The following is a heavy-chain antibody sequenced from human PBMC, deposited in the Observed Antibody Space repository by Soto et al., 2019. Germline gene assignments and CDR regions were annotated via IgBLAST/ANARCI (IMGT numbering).Heavy chain of an antibody. CDR2: MNPNSGNT. V-gene: IGHV1-8*01. J-gene: IGHJ5*02. D-gene: IGHD5-18*01. CDR1: GYTFTSTW. CDR3: ASDAHQTKYSYGPNWFDP. Sequence: GASVKVSCKASGYTFTSTWMHWVRQAPGQGLEWMGWMNPNSGNTGYAQKFQGRVTMTRNTSISTAYMELSSLRSEDTAVYYCASDAHQTKYSYGPNWFDPWGQGTLVTVSS.